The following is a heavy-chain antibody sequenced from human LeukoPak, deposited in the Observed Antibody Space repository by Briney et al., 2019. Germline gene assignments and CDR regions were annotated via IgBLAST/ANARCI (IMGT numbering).Heavy chain of an antibody. CDR3: AGEIAAAGTSAFDI. V-gene: IGHV4-39*07. CDR1: GGSISSSSYY. D-gene: IGHD6-13*01. J-gene: IGHJ3*02. Sequence: SETLSLTCTVSGGSISSSSYYWGWIRQPPGKGLEWIGSIYHSGSTYYNPSLKSRVTISVDRSKNQFSLKLSSVTAADTAVYYCAGEIAAAGTSAFDIWGQGTMVTVSS. CDR2: IYHSGST.